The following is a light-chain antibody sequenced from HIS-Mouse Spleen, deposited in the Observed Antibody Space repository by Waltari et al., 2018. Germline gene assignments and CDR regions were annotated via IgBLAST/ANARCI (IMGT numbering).Light chain of an antibody. CDR1: QSVLYSSNNKNY. CDR3: QQYYSTPPT. Sequence: DIVMTQSPDSLAVSLGERATINCKSSQSVLYSSNNKNYLAWYQQKPGQPPKLIIYWASTREFGVPARLRGSGSGTDFSLTISSLQADDVAVYYCQQYYSTPPTFGGWTKVEIK. J-gene: IGKJ4*01. V-gene: IGKV4-1*01. CDR2: WAS.